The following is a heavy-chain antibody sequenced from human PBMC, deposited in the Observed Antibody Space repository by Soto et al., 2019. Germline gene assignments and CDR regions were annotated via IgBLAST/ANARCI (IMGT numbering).Heavy chain of an antibody. CDR1: GGSISRYY. CDR2: IYYSGST. V-gene: IGHV4-59*01. J-gene: IGHJ4*02. CDR3: ARDRGSTGYYYFDS. D-gene: IGHD3-22*01. Sequence: SETLSLTCTVSGGSISRYYWSWIRQPPGKGLEWIGYIYYSGSTNYNPSLKSRVSISIDTSKNQFSLNLNSVTAADTAVYYCARDRGSTGYYYFDSWGQGTLVTVSS.